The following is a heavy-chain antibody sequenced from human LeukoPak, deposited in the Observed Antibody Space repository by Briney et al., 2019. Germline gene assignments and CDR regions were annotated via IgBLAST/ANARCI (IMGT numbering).Heavy chain of an antibody. CDR1: GFNFSSNA. Sequence: PGGSLRLSCAASGFNFSSNAMHWVRQAPGKGLEWVAIISYDRSNEFYADSVKGRFTISRDNSKNTLYPQMNSLRAEDTAVYYCARSSNSWDRSFDYWGQGTLVTVSS. CDR2: ISYDRSNE. D-gene: IGHD6-13*01. J-gene: IGHJ4*02. CDR3: ARSSNSWDRSFDY. V-gene: IGHV3-30-3*01.